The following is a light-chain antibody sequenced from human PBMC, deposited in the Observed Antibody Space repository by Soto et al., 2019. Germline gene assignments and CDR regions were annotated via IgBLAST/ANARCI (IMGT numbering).Light chain of an antibody. Sequence: DIQVTQSPSTLSASVGDRVTITCRASQTISSWLAWYQQKPGKAPKLLIYKASTLKSGVPSRFSGSGSGTEFTLTISSLQPDDFATYYCQQSYSSPPTFGQGTKVDIK. V-gene: IGKV1-5*03. J-gene: IGKJ1*01. CDR3: QQSYSSPPT. CDR1: QTISSW. CDR2: KAS.